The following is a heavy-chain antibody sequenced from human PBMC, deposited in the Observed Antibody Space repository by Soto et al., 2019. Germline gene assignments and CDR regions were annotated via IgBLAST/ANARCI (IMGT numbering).Heavy chain of an antibody. Sequence: PGGSLRLSCVASRFTFTSYAMSWVRQAPGKGLEWVAAISASGGATIHADSVKGRLTISRDNSKNTLYLQMNSLRAEDTAVYYCAKDRGITMVRGVPPNWFDPWGQGTLVTVSS. J-gene: IGHJ5*02. D-gene: IGHD3-10*01. CDR1: RFTFTSYA. V-gene: IGHV3-23*01. CDR2: ISASGGAT. CDR3: AKDRGITMVRGVPPNWFDP.